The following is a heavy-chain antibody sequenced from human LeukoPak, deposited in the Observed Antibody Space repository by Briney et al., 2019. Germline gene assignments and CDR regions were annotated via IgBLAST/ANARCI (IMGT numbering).Heavy chain of an antibody. J-gene: IGHJ3*02. V-gene: IGHV1-69*05. Sequence: ASVKVSCKXSGGTFGSYAISWVRQAPGQGLEWMGGIIPIFGTANYAQKFQGRVTITTDESTSTAYMELSSLRSEDTAVYYCARVSGDGYTTGAFDIWGQGTMVTVSS. CDR3: ARVSGDGYTTGAFDI. CDR1: GGTFGSYA. CDR2: IIPIFGTA. D-gene: IGHD5-24*01.